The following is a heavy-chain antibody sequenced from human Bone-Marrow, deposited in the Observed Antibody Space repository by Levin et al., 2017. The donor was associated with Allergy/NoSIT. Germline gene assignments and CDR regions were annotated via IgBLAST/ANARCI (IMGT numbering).Heavy chain of an antibody. Sequence: GESLKISCAASGFTFSNAWMSWVRQAPGKGLEWVGRIKSKTGGGTEDYGVDYGAPVKGRFIISRDDSKNTLYLQMNSLKTEDTGVYYCCTGLKDQSLLHTFDNWGQGTLVTVSS. V-gene: IGHV3-15*01. D-gene: IGHD2-15*01. J-gene: IGHJ4*02. CDR3: CTGLKDQSLLHTFDN. CDR2: IKSKTGGGTEDYGV. CDR1: GFTFSNAW.